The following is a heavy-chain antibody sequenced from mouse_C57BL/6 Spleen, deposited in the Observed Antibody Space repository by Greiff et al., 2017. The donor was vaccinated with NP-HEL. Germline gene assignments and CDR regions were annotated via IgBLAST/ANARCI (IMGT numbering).Heavy chain of an antibody. CDR2: IDPSDSET. CDR1: GYTFTSYW. CDR3: ARDDPGWYFDV. Sequence: QVQLKQPGAELVRPGSSVKLSCKASGYTFTSYWMHWVKQRPIQGLEWIGNIDPSDSETHYNQKFKDKATLTVDKSSSTAYMQLSSLTSEDSAVYYCARDDPGWYFDVWGTGTTVTVSS. J-gene: IGHJ1*03. V-gene: IGHV1-52*01.